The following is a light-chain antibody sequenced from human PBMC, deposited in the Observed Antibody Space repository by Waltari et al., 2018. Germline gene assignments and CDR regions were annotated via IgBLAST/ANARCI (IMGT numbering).Light chain of an antibody. J-gene: IGLJ3*02. V-gene: IGLV2-23*02. CDR1: SGDVGSYNL. CDR3: CSYAGSTTFVV. Sequence: QSALTQPASVSGSPGQSITISCTGTSGDVGSYNLVSWYQQHPGKAPKLMIYEVSKRPSGVSNRFSGSKSGNTASLTISGLQAEDEAEYYCCSYAGSTTFVVFGGGTKLTVL. CDR2: EVS.